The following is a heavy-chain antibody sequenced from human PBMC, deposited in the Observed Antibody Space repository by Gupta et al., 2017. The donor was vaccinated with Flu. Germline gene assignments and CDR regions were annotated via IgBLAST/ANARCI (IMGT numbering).Heavy chain of an antibody. D-gene: IGHD1-26*01. Sequence: IYGSGSTNYNPSLKSRVTMSVDTSKNQFSLKLSSVTAADTAVYYCAGTKMGATDWLGGHYWGQGTLVTVSS. J-gene: IGHJ4*02. V-gene: IGHV4-4*07. CDR2: IYGSGST. CDR3: AGTKMGATDWLGGHY.